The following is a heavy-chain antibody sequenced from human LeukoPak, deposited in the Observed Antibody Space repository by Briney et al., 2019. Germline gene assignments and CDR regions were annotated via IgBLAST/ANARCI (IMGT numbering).Heavy chain of an antibody. CDR3: ARLLGITMVRGVIMTAARSRFDP. D-gene: IGHD3-10*01. Sequence: PSETLSLTCTVSGVSISSTSYYWGWIRQPPGKGLEWSGSIYYSGTTNYNPSLKSRLTISVATSKNQFSLKLSSVTAADTAVYYCARLLGITMVRGVIMTAARSRFDPWGQGTLVIVSS. CDR2: IYYSGTT. CDR1: GVSISSTSYY. V-gene: IGHV4-39*01. J-gene: IGHJ5*02.